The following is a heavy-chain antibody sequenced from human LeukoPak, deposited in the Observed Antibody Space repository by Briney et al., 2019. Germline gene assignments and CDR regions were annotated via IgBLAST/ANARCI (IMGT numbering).Heavy chain of an antibody. CDR2: IYSDGGST. J-gene: IGHJ4*02. Sequence: GGSLRLSCAASGFTVSGNYMSWVRQAPGKGLEWVSLIYSDGGSTYYADSVKGRFTISRDNSKNTLYLQMDSLRADDTAVYYCARAVPGYLGHFDYWGQGTLVTVSS. CDR3: ARAVPGYLGHFDY. V-gene: IGHV3-53*01. D-gene: IGHD3-10*02. CDR1: GFTVSGNY.